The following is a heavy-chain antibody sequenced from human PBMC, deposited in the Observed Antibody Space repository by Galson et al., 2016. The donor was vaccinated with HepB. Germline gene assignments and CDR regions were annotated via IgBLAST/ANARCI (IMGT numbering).Heavy chain of an antibody. CDR3: ARDGHKWDFDY. D-gene: IGHD1-26*01. J-gene: IGHJ4*02. V-gene: IGHV1-46*01. CDR2: IMPEDGYT. Sequence: SVKVSCKASGYRFTTFYVHWVRQAPGQGLEWIGRIMPEDGYTIYAQEFQGRVTITRDTSTSTVYMDLRSLMSADTGVYYCARDGHKWDFDYWGQGTLVTVSS. CDR1: GYRFTTFY.